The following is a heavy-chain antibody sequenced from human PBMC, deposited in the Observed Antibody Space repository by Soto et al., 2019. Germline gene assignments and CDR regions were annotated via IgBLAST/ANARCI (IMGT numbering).Heavy chain of an antibody. J-gene: IGHJ6*02. D-gene: IGHD2-2*01. CDR1: GYTFTSYG. CDR3: ARDGPHIVLVPTTGMDV. V-gene: IGHV1-18*01. Sequence: QVQLVQSGAEVKKPGASVKVSCKASGYTFTSYGISWVRQAPGQGLEWMGWISAYNGNTNYAQKLQGRVTMTTDTSTSTAYMELRSLRSDDTAVYYCARDGPHIVLVPTTGMDVWGQGTTVTVSS. CDR2: ISAYNGNT.